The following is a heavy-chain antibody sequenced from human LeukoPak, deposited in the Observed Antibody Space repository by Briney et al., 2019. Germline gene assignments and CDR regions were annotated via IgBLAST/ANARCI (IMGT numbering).Heavy chain of an antibody. V-gene: IGHV3-7*01. Sequence: GGSLRLSCAASRFTFSSYWMSWVRQAPGKGLEWVANIEQDGSEKYYVDSVKGRFTISRDNAKNTLYLQMNSLRAEDTAVYYCARKDWGYYYYYGMDVWGQGTTVTVSS. D-gene: IGHD3/OR15-3a*01. CDR3: ARKDWGYYYYYGMDV. CDR1: RFTFSSYW. CDR2: IEQDGSEK. J-gene: IGHJ6*02.